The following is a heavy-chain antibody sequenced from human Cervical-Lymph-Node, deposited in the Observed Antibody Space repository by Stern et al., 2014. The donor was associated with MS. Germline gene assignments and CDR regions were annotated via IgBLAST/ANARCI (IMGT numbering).Heavy chain of an antibody. CDR2: IYYRGTT. Sequence: QVQLQESGPGLVKPSETLSLMCSVSGGSISSSDFYWNWIRRSPGKGLEWIGRIYYRGTTSYNPSLNSRVTISVDTSKNQFSLRLSSVTAADTAIYYCARRVKTVDYDYGMDVWGQGTTVTVSS. D-gene: IGHD4-17*01. CDR1: GGSISSSDFY. V-gene: IGHV4-39*01. J-gene: IGHJ6*02. CDR3: ARRVKTVDYDYGMDV.